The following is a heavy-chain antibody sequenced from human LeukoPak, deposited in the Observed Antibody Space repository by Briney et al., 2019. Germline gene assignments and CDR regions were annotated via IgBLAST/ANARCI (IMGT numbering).Heavy chain of an antibody. CDR1: GYTFTGYY. CDR2: INPNSGGT. J-gene: IGHJ5*02. D-gene: IGHD4-17*01. V-gene: IGHV1-2*02. Sequence: ASVKVSCKASGYTFTGYYMHWVRQAPGQGLEWMGWINPNSGGTNYAQNFQGRVTMTRDMSITTAYMDLSRLRSDDTAVYYCTRAFEYGWFDPWGQGTLVIVSS. CDR3: TRAFEYGWFDP.